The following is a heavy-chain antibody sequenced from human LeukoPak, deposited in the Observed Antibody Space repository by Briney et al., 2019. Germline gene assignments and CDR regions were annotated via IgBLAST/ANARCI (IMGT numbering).Heavy chain of an antibody. D-gene: IGHD3-10*01. CDR2: IHHSGST. Sequence: PSETLSLTCVVYGGSFSDYYWSWIRQTPGKGLEWIGEIHHSGSTNYNPSLKNRVTISVDTSKSQFSLKLTSVTAADTAVYFCARVVRLRRAIDYWGQGTLVTVSS. CDR3: ARVVRLRRAIDY. V-gene: IGHV4-34*01. CDR1: GGSFSDYY. J-gene: IGHJ4*02.